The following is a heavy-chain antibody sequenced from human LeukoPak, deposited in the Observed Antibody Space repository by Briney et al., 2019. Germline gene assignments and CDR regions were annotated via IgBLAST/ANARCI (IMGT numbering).Heavy chain of an antibody. V-gene: IGHV3-7*01. Sequence: PGGSLRLSCAASGFTFSSYWMSWVRQDPGKGLEWVANIKTDGSEKYYVDSVKGRFTLSRDNAKNSLYLQMNSLRAEDTAVYYCARDSMRHHKDYWGQGTLVTVSS. CDR1: GFTFSSYW. J-gene: IGHJ4*02. CDR3: ARDSMRHHKDY. CDR2: IKTDGSEK. D-gene: IGHD2-8*01.